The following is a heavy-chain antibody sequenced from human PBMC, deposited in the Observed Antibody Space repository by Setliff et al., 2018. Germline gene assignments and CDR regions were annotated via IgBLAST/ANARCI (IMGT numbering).Heavy chain of an antibody. CDR2: IYDSGAT. V-gene: IGHV4-59*04. Sequence: SETLSLTCTVSGGSISNYWWGWIRQPPGKGLEWIGYIYDSGATYYNPSLRSRVTMSLDTSANQFSLNLSSVTAADTAVYYCARGGGVAAAAWFDPWGQGTLVTVSS. CDR1: GGSISNYW. J-gene: IGHJ5*02. D-gene: IGHD6-13*01. CDR3: ARGGGVAAAAWFDP.